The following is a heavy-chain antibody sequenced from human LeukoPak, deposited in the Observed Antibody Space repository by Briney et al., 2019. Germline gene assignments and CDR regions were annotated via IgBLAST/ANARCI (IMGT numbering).Heavy chain of an antibody. CDR3: VRDGEGVAISVNYWFAP. CDR2: IIPIFGTA. Sequence: GASVKVSCKASGGTFSSYAISWVRQAPGQGLEWMGGIIPIFGTANYAQKFQGRVTITADESTSTAYMELSSLRSEDTAVYYCVRDGEGVAISVNYWFAPWGQGTLVTVSS. D-gene: IGHD3-10*01. CDR1: GGTFSSYA. V-gene: IGHV1-69*13. J-gene: IGHJ5*02.